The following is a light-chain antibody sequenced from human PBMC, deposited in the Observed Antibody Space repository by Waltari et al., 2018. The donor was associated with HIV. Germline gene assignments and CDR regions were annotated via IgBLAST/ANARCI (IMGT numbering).Light chain of an antibody. J-gene: IGLJ3*02. CDR3: SSYSTRNFLM. V-gene: IGLV2-14*03. Sequence: QSSLTQPASFSWAPGQSITTTSSAPPSGVVTLNYFSWYHQHPDNHPQLIFFEIYYLSAGLSERSSASKSGNTASLTISDLPPEDEADYFCSSYSTRNFLMFGGGTKLTVL. CDR2: EIY. CDR1: PSGVVTLNY.